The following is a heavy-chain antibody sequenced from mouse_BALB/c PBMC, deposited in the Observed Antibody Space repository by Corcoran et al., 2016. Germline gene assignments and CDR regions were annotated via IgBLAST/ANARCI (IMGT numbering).Heavy chain of an antibody. Sequence: DVQLQESGPGLVKPSQSLSLTCSVTGYSITSGYYWNWIRQFPGNKLEWMGYISYDGSNNYNPSLKNRISITRDTSKNQFFLKLNSVTTEDTATYYFAREPGRDYWGQGTSVTVSS. J-gene: IGHJ4*01. CDR3: AREPGRDY. CDR2: ISYDGSN. V-gene: IGHV3-6*02. CDR1: GYSITSGYY.